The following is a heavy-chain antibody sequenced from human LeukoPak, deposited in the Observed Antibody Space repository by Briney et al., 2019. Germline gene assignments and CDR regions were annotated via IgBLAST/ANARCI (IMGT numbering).Heavy chain of an antibody. CDR3: ARANIVVVPAANLGYDAFDI. CDR1: GYTLTSYG. CDR2: ISAYNGNT. Sequence: GASVKVSCKASGYTLTSYGISWVRQAPGQGLEWMGWISAYNGNTNYAQKLQGRVTMTTDTSTSTAYMELRSLRSDDTAVYYCARANIVVVPAANLGYDAFDIWGQGTMVTVSS. D-gene: IGHD2-2*01. J-gene: IGHJ3*02. V-gene: IGHV1-18*01.